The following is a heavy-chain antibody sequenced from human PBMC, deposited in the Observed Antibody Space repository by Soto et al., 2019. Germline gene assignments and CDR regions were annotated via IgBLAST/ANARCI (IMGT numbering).Heavy chain of an antibody. Sequence: QVQLVQSGAEVKKSGASVKVSCKASGYTFKSYGFSWVRQAPGQGLEWMGWISAYNGDTKYAQKFQDRVTMTTDTSKSTGYMEVRSLRSDDTAVYYCARVRAQYKLTYGMDVWGQGTTVTVSS. V-gene: IGHV1-18*01. D-gene: IGHD2-2*01. CDR3: ARVRAQYKLTYGMDV. CDR1: GYTFKSYG. CDR2: ISAYNGDT. J-gene: IGHJ6*02.